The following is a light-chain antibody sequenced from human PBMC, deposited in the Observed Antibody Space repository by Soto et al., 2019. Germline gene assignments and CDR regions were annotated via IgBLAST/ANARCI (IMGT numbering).Light chain of an antibody. J-gene: IGKJ3*01. CDR3: VQGTHWPPFT. V-gene: IGKV2-30*01. CDR2: DVS. Sequence: DVVLTQSPLSLPVTLGQPASISCRSSQSLVSSHGDTYLNWFHQRPGQSPRRLIYDVSKRDAGVTDRFSGSGSCTDFTLKISRVEAEDVGVYYCVQGTHWPPFTFGPGTRVDFK. CDR1: QSLVSSHGDTY.